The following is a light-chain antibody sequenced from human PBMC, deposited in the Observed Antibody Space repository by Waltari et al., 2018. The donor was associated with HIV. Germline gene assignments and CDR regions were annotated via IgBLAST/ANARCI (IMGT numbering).Light chain of an antibody. Sequence: VLTQSPASLSLSPGDRATLSCRASDSVSNYLAWYQQKPGQAPRLLIYDASIRATGIPARFSGSGSRTDFTLTISSLEPEDFALYYCPQRNNWPPEVSFGQGTRLEIK. CDR3: PQRNNWPPEVS. CDR2: DAS. J-gene: IGKJ5*01. CDR1: DSVSNY. V-gene: IGKV3-11*01.